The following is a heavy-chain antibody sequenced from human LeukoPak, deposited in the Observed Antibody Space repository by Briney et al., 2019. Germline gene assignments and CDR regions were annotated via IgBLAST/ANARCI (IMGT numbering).Heavy chain of an antibody. V-gene: IGHV5-51*01. J-gene: IGHJ2*01. CDR1: GYSFTSYW. CDR2: IYPGDSDT. D-gene: IGHD6-13*01. Sequence: GESLKISCKGSGYSFTSYWIGWVRKMPGKGLEWMGIIYPGDSDTRYSPSFQGQVTISADKSISTAYLQWSSLKASDTAMYYCARHDLYSSSWYWYFDLWGRGTLVTVSS. CDR3: ARHDLYSSSWYWYFDL.